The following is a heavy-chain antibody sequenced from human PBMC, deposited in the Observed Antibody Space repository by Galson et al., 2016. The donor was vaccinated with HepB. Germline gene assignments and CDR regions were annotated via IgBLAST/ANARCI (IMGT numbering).Heavy chain of an antibody. V-gene: IGHV3-7*03. CDR3: ARGGGMRGFDY. D-gene: IGHD4-23*01. J-gene: IGHJ4*02. CDR2: IKQDGSDK. Sequence: SLRLSCAASGSTFSSYWMSWVRQAPGKGLEWVANIKQDGSDKYYVDSVKGRFTISRDNAKNSLYLQMSSLRAEDTAVYYCARGGGMRGFDYWGQGTLVTVSA. CDR1: GSTFSSYW.